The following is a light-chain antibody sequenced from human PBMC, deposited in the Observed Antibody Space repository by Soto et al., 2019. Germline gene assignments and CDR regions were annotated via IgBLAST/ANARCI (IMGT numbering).Light chain of an antibody. Sequence: IVMTQSPLSLTVTPGEPASISCRSSQSLLHSNGYNFLAWYQQKPGQAPRLLIYGVSSRASGIPDRFFGSGSGTDFTLTINRLEPEDFAVYYCQQYANSPITFGQGARLEIK. CDR2: GVS. CDR3: QQYANSPIT. CDR1: QSLLHSNGYNF. V-gene: IGKV3-20*01. J-gene: IGKJ5*01.